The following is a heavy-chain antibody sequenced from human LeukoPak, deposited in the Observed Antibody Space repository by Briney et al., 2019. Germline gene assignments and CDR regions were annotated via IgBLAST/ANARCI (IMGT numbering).Heavy chain of an antibody. CDR1: GGSNSSYY. J-gene: IGHJ4*02. Sequence: SETLSLTCTVSGGSNSSYYWSWIRQPPGKGLEWIGYIYYSGSTNYNPSLKSRVTISVDTSKNQFSLKLSSVTAADTAVYYCARGRPRGYSYGPILYWGQGTLVTVSS. CDR3: ARGRPRGYSYGPILY. CDR2: IYYSGST. V-gene: IGHV4-59*12. D-gene: IGHD5-18*01.